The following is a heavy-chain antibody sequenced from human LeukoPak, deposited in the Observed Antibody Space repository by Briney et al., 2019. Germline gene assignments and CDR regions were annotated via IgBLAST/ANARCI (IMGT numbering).Heavy chain of an antibody. CDR1: GGSISSTTYY. CDR2: IYYDGNT. D-gene: IGHD3-10*01. V-gene: IGHV4-39*01. Sequence: SETLSLTCTVSGGSISSTTYYWGWIRQPPGKGLEWIGSIYYDGNTYFNPSLKSRLTISVDTSKNQFSLTLSSVTAADTAVYYCASHLWFGELNWFDPWGQGTLVTVPS. J-gene: IGHJ5*02. CDR3: ASHLWFGELNWFDP.